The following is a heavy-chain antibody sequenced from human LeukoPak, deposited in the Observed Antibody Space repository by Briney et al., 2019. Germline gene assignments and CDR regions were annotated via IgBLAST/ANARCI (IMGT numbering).Heavy chain of an antibody. J-gene: IGHJ4*02. D-gene: IGHD2/OR15-2a*01. CDR2: INTDGSTT. Sequence: GLSLRLSCAASIFTFISYYTHWVRQAPGNGLVWVSRINTDGSTTNYADSVKGRFTIYRDNAKNTLYLRMNSLRADDTAVYFCAREEYDNWGQGTLVTVSS. CDR3: AREEYDN. CDR1: IFTFISYY. V-gene: IGHV3-74*01.